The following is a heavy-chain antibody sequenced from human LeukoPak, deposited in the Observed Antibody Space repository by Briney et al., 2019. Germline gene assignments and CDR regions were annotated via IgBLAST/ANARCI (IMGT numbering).Heavy chain of an antibody. J-gene: IGHJ3*02. V-gene: IGHV1-8*03. CDR1: GYTFTSYD. Sequence: ASVKVPCKASGYTFTSYDINWVRQATGQGLEWMGWMNPNSGNTGYAQKFQGRVTITRNTSISTAYMELSSLRSEDTAVYYCARVVTTGTGRSAFDIWGQGTMVTVSS. CDR3: ARVVTTGTGRSAFDI. D-gene: IGHD4-17*01. CDR2: MNPNSGNT.